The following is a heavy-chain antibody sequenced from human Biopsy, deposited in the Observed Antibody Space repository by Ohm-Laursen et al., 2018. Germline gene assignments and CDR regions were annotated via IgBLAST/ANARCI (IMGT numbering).Heavy chain of an antibody. CDR3: ARILGSTVTTYSAMDV. J-gene: IGHJ6*02. D-gene: IGHD4-17*01. CDR1: GFSLSNGRMG. CDR2: IFPNDEK. V-gene: IGHV2-26*01. Sequence: TQTLTLTCSVSGFSLSNGRMGVSWIRRPPGKALEWLAHIFPNDEKAYSTSLKSRLTISKDTSKSQVVLTMTNLGPVDTATYYCARILGSTVTTYSAMDVWGQGTTVTVSS.